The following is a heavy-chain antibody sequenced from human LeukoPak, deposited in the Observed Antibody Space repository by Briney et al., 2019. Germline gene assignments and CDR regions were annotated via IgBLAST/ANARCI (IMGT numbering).Heavy chain of an antibody. J-gene: IGHJ6*02. D-gene: IGHD6-13*01. V-gene: IGHV4-34*01. CDR1: GGSISSGGYS. Sequence: PSETLSLTCAVSGGSISSGGYSWSWIRQPPGKGLEWIGEINHSGSTNYNPSLKSRVTISVDTSKNQFSLKLSSVTAADTAVYYCARDHHRYSSSWSPGYYYYYGMDVWGQGTTVTVSS. CDR2: INHSGST. CDR3: ARDHHRYSSSWSPGYYYYYGMDV.